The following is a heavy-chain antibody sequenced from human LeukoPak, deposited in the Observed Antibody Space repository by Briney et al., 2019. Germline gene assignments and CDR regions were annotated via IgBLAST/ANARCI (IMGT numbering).Heavy chain of an antibody. D-gene: IGHD6-6*01. CDR2: INHSGST. J-gene: IGHJ6*02. CDR1: GGSFSGYY. CDR3: ARGGAARPVTQYYYYYYGMDV. Sequence: SETLSLTCAVYGGSFSGYYWSWIRQPPGKGLEWIGEINHSGSTNYNPSLKSRVTISVDTSKNQFSLKLSSVTAADTAVYYCARGGAARPVTQYYYYYYGMDVWGQGTTVTVSS. V-gene: IGHV4-34*01.